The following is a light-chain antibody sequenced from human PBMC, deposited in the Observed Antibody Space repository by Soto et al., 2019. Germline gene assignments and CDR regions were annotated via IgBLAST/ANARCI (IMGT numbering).Light chain of an antibody. CDR1: QSISSY. V-gene: IGKV1-39*01. CDR3: QQMYT. J-gene: IGKJ2*01. CDR2: AAS. Sequence: DIQMTQSPSSLSASVGDRVTITCRASQSISSYLNWYQQKPGKAPKLLIYAASSLQSGVPSRFGGSGSGTDFTLTISSLQPEDFATYYCQQMYTFGQGTKLEIK.